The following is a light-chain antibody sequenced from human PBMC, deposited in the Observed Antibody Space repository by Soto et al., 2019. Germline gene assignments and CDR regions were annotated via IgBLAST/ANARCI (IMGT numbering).Light chain of an antibody. J-gene: IGLJ2*01. CDR3: QSYDSSLSGSV. CDR1: SSNIASNT. V-gene: IGLV1-44*01. Sequence: QSVLTQPPSASGTPGQRVTVSCSGSSSNIASNTVNWYQQLPGTAPKLLIYSNDQRPSGVPDRFSASKSGTSASLAISGLQSEDEADHYCQSYDSSLSGSVFGGGTKLTVL. CDR2: SND.